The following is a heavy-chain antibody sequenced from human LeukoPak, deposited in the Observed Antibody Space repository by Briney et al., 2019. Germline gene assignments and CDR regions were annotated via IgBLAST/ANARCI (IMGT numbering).Heavy chain of an antibody. CDR1: GYTLTELS. J-gene: IGHJ4*02. V-gene: IGHV1-24*01. D-gene: IGHD2-2*01. CDR3: ATGAVPAAINFDY. CDR2: FDPEDGET. Sequence: ASVTVSFTVSGYTLTELSMHWVRQAPGKGLEWMGGFDPEDGETIYAQKFQGRVTMTEDTSTDTAYMELSSLRSEDTAVYYCATGAVPAAINFDYWGQGTLVTVSS.